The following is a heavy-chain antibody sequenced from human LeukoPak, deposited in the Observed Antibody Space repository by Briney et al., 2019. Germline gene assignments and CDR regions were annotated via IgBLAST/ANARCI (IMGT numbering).Heavy chain of an antibody. CDR2: IKQDGSEK. V-gene: IGHV3-7*01. CDR1: GFSFRSFW. D-gene: IGHD4-17*01. Sequence: GGSLRLSCAASGFSFRSFWMSWVRQAPGKGLEWVANIKQDGSEKFYVDSVKGRFTISRDNAKNSLYLQMNSLRAEDTATYYCARDPYGDYISTAFDYWGQGILVTVSS. CDR3: ARDPYGDYISTAFDY. J-gene: IGHJ4*02.